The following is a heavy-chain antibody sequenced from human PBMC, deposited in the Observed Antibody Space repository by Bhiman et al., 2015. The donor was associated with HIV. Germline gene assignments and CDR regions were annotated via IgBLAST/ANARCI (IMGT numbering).Heavy chain of an antibody. CDR2: IGWDSDSK. V-gene: IGHV3-9*01. J-gene: IGHJ4*02. Sequence: EVQLVESGGGLVEPGKSLRLSCAASGFAFDNYAMHWVRQAPGKGLEWVSGIGWDSDSKGYADSVRGRFTISRDNARNSLYLQMNSLRPEDTAFYYCAKDIGGADPFDHWGQGTLVTVSS. CDR3: AKDIGGADPFDH. CDR1: GFAFDNYA. D-gene: IGHD3-16*01.